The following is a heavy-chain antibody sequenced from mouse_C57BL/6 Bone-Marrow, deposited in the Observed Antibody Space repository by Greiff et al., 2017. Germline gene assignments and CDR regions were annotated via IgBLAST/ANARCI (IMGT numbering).Heavy chain of an antibody. CDR1: GFTFSSYA. CDR3: ARDCGSSFDY. Sequence: EVQRVESGGGLVKPGGSLKLSCTASGFTFSSYAMSWVRQTPGKRLEWVATISDGGSYTYYPDNVKGRFTISRDNAKNNLDLQMSHLTSEDTAMYYCARDCGSSFDYWGQGTTLTVSS. J-gene: IGHJ2*01. D-gene: IGHD1-1*01. V-gene: IGHV5-4*01. CDR2: ISDGGSYT.